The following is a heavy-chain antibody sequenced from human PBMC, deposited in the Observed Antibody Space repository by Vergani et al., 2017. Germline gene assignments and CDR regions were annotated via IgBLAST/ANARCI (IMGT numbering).Heavy chain of an antibody. D-gene: IGHD6-6*01. Sequence: QVQLQESGPGLVKPSQTLSLTCTVSGGSISSGSYYWSWIRQPPGKGLEWIGYIYYSGSTNYTPSLKSRVTISVATSKNQFSLKLSSVTAADTAVDYCARAGGDTGIAARVGVGWFDAWGQGTLVTVSS. CDR3: ARAGGDTGIAARVGVGWFDA. CDR1: GGSISSGSYY. V-gene: IGHV4-61*01. CDR2: IYYSGST. J-gene: IGHJ5*02.